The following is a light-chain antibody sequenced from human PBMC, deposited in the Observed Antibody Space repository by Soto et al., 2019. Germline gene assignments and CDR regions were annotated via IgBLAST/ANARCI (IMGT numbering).Light chain of an antibody. CDR2: AAS. Sequence: AIRMTQSPSSLSASTGDRVTITCRASQGISSYLACYQQKPGKAPKLLIYAASTLQSGVPSRFSGSGSGTDFTLTISCLQSADFATYYCQQYYSYPLTFGGGTKVAIK. V-gene: IGKV1-8*01. CDR3: QQYYSYPLT. J-gene: IGKJ4*01. CDR1: QGISSY.